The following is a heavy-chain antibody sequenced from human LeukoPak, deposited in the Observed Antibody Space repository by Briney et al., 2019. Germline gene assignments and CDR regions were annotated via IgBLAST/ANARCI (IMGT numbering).Heavy chain of an antibody. D-gene: IGHD6-13*01. CDR1: GFTFSSYS. CDR2: ISSSSSYI. V-gene: IGHV3-21*01. Sequence: GGSLRLSCAASGFTFSSYSMNWVRQAPGKGLEWVSSISSSSSYIYYADSVKGRFTISRDNAKNSLNLQMNSLRAEDTAVYYCARGAAGSYSGIDYWGQGTLVTVSS. J-gene: IGHJ4*02. CDR3: ARGAAGSYSGIDY.